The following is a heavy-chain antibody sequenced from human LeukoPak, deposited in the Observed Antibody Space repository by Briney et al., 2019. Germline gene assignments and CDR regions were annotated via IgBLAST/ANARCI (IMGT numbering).Heavy chain of an antibody. J-gene: IGHJ6*03. D-gene: IGHD2-2*02. Sequence: KPSETLSLTCAVYGGSFSGYYWSWIRQPPGKGLEWIGEINHSGSTNYNPSLKSRVTISVDTSKNQFSLKLSSVTAADTAVYYCARECVVVPAAIGVYYYYYYMDVWGKGTTVTVSS. CDR1: GGSFSGYY. CDR2: INHSGST. CDR3: ARECVVVPAAIGVYYYYYYMDV. V-gene: IGHV4-34*01.